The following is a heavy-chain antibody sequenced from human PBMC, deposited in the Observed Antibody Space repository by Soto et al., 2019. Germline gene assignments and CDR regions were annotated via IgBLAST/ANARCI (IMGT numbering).Heavy chain of an antibody. J-gene: IGHJ4*02. CDR1: GYTFTSYG. Sequence: QVKLVQSGAEVKKPGASVKVSCKASGYTFTSYGISWVRKAPGRGLEWMGWISAYNGNTNYAQKFQGRVTMTTDTSTSTAYMELRSLRSDDTAVYYCARTLNEWLLGLDWGQGTLVTVSS. V-gene: IGHV1-18*01. D-gene: IGHD3-3*01. CDR2: ISAYNGNT. CDR3: ARTLNEWLLGLD.